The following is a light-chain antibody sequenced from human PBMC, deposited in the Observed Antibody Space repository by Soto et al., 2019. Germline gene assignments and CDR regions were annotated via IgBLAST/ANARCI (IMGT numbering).Light chain of an antibody. J-gene: IGLJ1*01. CDR3: CSYAGSSTLYV. CDR1: SSDVGSYNL. CDR2: EVN. V-gene: IGLV2-23*02. Sequence: QSALTQPASVSGSPGQSITISCTGTSSDVGSYNLVSWYQQHPGQAPKLMIYEVNKRPSGVSNRFSGSKSGNTASLTISGLQAEDEDYYYCCSYAGSSTLYVFGTGTKLTVL.